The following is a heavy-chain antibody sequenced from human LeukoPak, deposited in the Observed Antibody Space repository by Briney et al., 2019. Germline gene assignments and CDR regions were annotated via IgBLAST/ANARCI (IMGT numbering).Heavy chain of an antibody. CDR1: GFTFTSYA. D-gene: IGHD2-2*01. J-gene: IGHJ6*03. Sequence: GRSLRPSCAPSGFTFTSYAMSWVRQAPGNGLEWVSAISRSGGSTYYADSGKGRFTISRDNSKNQLYLQMNSLRAEDTAVYYCARNRPHCSSTSCTLYYYYYMDVWGKGTTVTVSS. CDR3: ARNRPHCSSTSCTLYYYYYMDV. V-gene: IGHV3-23*01. CDR2: ISRSGGST.